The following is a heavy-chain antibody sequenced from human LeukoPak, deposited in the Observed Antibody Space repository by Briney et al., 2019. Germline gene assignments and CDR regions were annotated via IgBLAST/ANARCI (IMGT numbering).Heavy chain of an antibody. CDR3: ARDAASYYYYDSSGHSDAFDI. V-gene: IGHV4-38-2*02. D-gene: IGHD3-22*01. CDR1: GYSISSGYY. J-gene: IGHJ3*02. CDR2: IYHSGST. Sequence: PSETLSLTCTVSGYSISSGYYWGWIRQPPGKGLEWIGSIYHSGSTYYNPSLKSRVTISVDTSKNQFSLKLSSVTAADTAVYYCARDAASYYYYDSSGHSDAFDIWGQGTMVTVSS.